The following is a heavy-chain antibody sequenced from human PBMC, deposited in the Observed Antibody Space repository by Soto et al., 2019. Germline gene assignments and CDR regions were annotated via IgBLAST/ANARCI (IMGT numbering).Heavy chain of an antibody. Sequence: QVQLVQSGAEVTKPGASVKVSCKASGYTFTNYYLHWVRQAPGQALEWMGIINPSGGSTNYAKKFQGRVTMTRDTSTSTVYMELSSLRSEDTAVYYCARGEWTFDYWGQGTLVTVSP. D-gene: IGHD3-3*01. CDR2: INPSGGST. J-gene: IGHJ4*02. V-gene: IGHV1-46*01. CDR1: GYTFTNYY. CDR3: ARGEWTFDY.